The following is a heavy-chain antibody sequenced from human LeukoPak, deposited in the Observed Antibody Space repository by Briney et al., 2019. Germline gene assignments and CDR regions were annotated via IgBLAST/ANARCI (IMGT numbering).Heavy chain of an antibody. V-gene: IGHV3-23*01. CDR2: ISYSGDST. CDR3: AKTANNGWWSYDY. J-gene: IGHJ4*02. D-gene: IGHD2-8*02. CDR1: GFIFRSYA. Sequence: PGGSLRLSCAAPGFIFRSYAMSWVRQAPGKGLEWVSVISYSGDSTYYADSVRGRFTISRDNSKNTLYLELNSLRAEDTAIYYCAKTANNGWWSYDYWGQGTLVTVSS.